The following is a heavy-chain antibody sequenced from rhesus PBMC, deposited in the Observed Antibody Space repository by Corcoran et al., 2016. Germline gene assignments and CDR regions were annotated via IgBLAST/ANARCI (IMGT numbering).Heavy chain of an antibody. J-gene: IGHJ4*01. V-gene: IGHV4-73*01. CDR2: IDGNRAST. Sequence: QVKLQQWGEGLVKHSETLSLTCAVYGGSISGYYYWRWIRQPTGKGLEWIWNIDGNRASTNYNPPLTNRVTISKDTSKNQFSLNLSSVTAADTAVYFCSRAAIAAAGTTIFDYWGQGVLVTVSS. D-gene: IGHD6-25*01. CDR1: GGSISGYYY. CDR3: SRAAIAAAGTTIFDY.